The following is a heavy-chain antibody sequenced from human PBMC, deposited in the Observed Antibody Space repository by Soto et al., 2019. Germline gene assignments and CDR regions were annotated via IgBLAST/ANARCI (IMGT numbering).Heavy chain of an antibody. V-gene: IGHV4-4*02. D-gene: IGHD4-17*01. Sequence: ASETLSLTCAVSSGSISSSNWWSWVRPPPGKGLEWIGEIYHSGSTNYNPSLKSRVTISVDKSKNQFSLKLSSVTAADTAVYYCASLHDYGDYGFDYWGQGTRVTVSS. CDR3: ASLHDYGDYGFDY. CDR2: IYHSGST. CDR1: SGSISSSNW. J-gene: IGHJ4*02.